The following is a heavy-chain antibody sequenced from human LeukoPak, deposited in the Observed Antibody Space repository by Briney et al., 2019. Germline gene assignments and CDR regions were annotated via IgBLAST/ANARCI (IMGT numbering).Heavy chain of an antibody. D-gene: IGHD1-26*01. J-gene: IGHJ4*02. CDR1: GFTFSDYY. Sequence: PGGSLRLSCAASGFTFSDYYMSWIRQAPGKGLEWVSYISSSSSYTNYADSVKGRFTISRDNAKNSLYLQMNSLRAEDTAVYYCARARPGGGLDYWGQGTLVTVSS. CDR3: ARARPGGGLDY. CDR2: ISSSSSYT. V-gene: IGHV3-11*05.